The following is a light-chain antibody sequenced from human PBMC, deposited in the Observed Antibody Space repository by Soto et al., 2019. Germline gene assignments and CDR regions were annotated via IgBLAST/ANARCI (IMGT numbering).Light chain of an antibody. Sequence: DIQMTQSPSSVSASIGDRVTITCRASQIIGSWLAWYQQKPGKAPTLLIYAASSLQSGVPSRFSGSGSGTDFTLTITSQQAEDSATYYCQQANSFPFTFGPGTKVDIQ. CDR2: AAS. V-gene: IGKV1-12*02. CDR3: QQANSFPFT. J-gene: IGKJ3*01. CDR1: QIIGSW.